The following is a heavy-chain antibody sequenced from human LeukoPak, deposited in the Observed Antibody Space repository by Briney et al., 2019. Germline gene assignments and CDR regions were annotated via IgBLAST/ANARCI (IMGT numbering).Heavy chain of an antibody. Sequence: PGGSLRLSCAASGFTFSSYAMHWVRQAPGKGLEWVAVIWYDGSNKYYADSVKGRFTISRDNSKNTLYLQMNSLRAEDTAVYYCVRDQSGGWFVPFYYGMDVWGQGTTVTVSS. CDR1: GFTFSSYA. CDR2: IWYDGSNK. CDR3: VRDQSGGWFVPFYYGMDV. D-gene: IGHD3-10*01. V-gene: IGHV3-33*08. J-gene: IGHJ6*02.